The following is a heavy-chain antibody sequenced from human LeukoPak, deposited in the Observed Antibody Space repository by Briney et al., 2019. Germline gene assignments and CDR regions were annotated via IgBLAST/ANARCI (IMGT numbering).Heavy chain of an antibody. D-gene: IGHD3-22*01. J-gene: IGHJ3*02. Sequence: PGGSLRLSCAASGFTFSSYSMNWVGQAPGKGLEWVSSISSSSSYIYYADSVKGRFTISRDNAKNSLYLQMNSLRAEDTAVYYCASLNYYDSSGYYAFDIWGQGTMVTVSS. CDR1: GFTFSSYS. CDR2: ISSSSSYI. V-gene: IGHV3-21*01. CDR3: ASLNYYDSSGYYAFDI.